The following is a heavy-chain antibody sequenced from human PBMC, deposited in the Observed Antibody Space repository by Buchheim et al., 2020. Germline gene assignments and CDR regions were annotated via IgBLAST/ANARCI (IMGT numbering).Heavy chain of an antibody. CDR2: IYHSGST. CDR3: ARDHGTVVVPLKGMDV. CDR1: GGSISSSNW. Sequence: QVQLQESGPGLVKPSGTLSLTCAVSGGSISSSNWWSWVRQPPGKGLECIGEIYHSGSTNYNPSLKSRVTLSVDKSKNQFSLKLSSVTAADTAVYYCARDHGTVVVPLKGMDVWGQGTT. J-gene: IGHJ6*02. D-gene: IGHD2-2*01. V-gene: IGHV4-4*02.